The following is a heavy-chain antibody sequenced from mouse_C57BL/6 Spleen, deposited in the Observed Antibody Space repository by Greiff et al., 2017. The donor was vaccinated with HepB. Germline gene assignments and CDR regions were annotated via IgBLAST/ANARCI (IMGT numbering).Heavy chain of an antibody. CDR1: GFNIKDYY. V-gene: IGHV14-1*01. J-gene: IGHJ3*01. CDR2: IDPEDGDT. D-gene: IGHD1-1*01. CDR3: TTHREITTGFAY. Sequence: EVQLQQSGAELVRPGASVKLSCTASGFNIKDYYMHWVKQRPEQGLEWIGRIDPEDGDTEYAPKFQGKATMTADTSSNTAYLQLSSLTSEDTAVYYWTTHREITTGFAYWGQGTLVTVSA.